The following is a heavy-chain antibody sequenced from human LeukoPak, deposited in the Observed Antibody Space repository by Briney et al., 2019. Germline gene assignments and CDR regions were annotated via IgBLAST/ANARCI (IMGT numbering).Heavy chain of an antibody. V-gene: IGHV3-30-3*01. CDR3: ARGSYDSRGSAG. CDR1: GFTFSSYA. CDR2: ISYDGSNK. J-gene: IGHJ4*02. Sequence: PGGSLRLSCAASGFTFSSYAMHWVRQAPGKGLEWVAVISYDGSNKYCADSVKGRFTISRDNSKNTLYLQMNSLRAEDTGVYYCARGSYDSRGSAGWGQGTLVTVPS. D-gene: IGHD3-22*01.